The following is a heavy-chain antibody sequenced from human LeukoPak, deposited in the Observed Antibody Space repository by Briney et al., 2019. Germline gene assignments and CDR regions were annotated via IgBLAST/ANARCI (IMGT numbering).Heavy chain of an antibody. CDR2: IIPIFGTA. CDR3: ARERSSGYNDAFDI. Sequence: GASVKVSCKASGGTFSSYAISWVRQAPGQGLEWMGGIIPIFGTANYAQKFQGRVTMTRDMSTSTVYMELSSLRSEDTAVYYCARERSSGYNDAFDIWGQGTMVTVSS. J-gene: IGHJ3*02. V-gene: IGHV1-69*05. D-gene: IGHD3-22*01. CDR1: GGTFSSYA.